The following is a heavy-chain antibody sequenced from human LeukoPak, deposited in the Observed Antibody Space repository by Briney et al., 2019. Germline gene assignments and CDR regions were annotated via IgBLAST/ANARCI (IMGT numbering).Heavy chain of an antibody. CDR1: GCSINSYY. J-gene: IGHJ3*02. CDR3: ARGGLGGAFDI. Sequence: PSETLSLTCTVSGCSINSYYWSWTRQPPGKGLEWSGYIYYSGSTNYNTSLKSRVTISVETSKNHVSLKLRSVTAADTAVYYCARGGLGGAFDIWGQGTMVTVSS. CDR2: IYYSGST. V-gene: IGHV4-59*08.